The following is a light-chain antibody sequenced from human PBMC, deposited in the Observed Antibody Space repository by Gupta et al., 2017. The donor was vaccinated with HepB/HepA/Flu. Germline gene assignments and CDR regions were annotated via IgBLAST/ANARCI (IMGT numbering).Light chain of an antibody. Sequence: ETVMTQSPGILSVSPGERVILSCRASQSVRDNLAWYQQKPGQAPRLLISGASLRATGIPARFSGSGSGIEFTLTISSLQSEDFALYYCQQYDSWPLTFGGGTNVEIK. CDR2: GAS. CDR1: QSVRDN. V-gene: IGKV3-15*01. CDR3: QQYDSWPLT. J-gene: IGKJ4*01.